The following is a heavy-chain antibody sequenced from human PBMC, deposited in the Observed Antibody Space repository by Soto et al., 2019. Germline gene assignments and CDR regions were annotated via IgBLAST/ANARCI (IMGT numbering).Heavy chain of an antibody. V-gene: IGHV1-69*13. CDR1: GGTFSSYA. D-gene: IGHD5-18*01. CDR2: IIPIFGTA. CDR3: AYTAMQPSYYFDY. J-gene: IGHJ4*02. Sequence: SVKVSCKASGGTFSSYAISWVRQAPGQGLEWMGGIIPIFGTANYAQKFQGRVTITADESTSTAYMELSSLRSEDTAVYYCAYTAMQPSYYFDYWGQGTLVTVSS.